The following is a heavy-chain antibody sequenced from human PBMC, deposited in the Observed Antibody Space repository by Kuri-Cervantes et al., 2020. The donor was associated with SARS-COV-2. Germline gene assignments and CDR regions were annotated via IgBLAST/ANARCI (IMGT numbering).Heavy chain of an antibody. V-gene: IGHV4-30-4*08. CDR2: IYYSGST. J-gene: IGHJ6*03. CDR1: GGSISSGDYY. Sequence: SETLSLTCTVSGGSISSGDYYWSWIRQPPGKGLEWIGYIYYSGSTYYNPPLKSRVTISVDTSKNQFSLKLSSVTAADTAVYYCARAIPSRDFWSGYSQNYYYYMDVWGKGTTVTVSS. D-gene: IGHD3-3*01. CDR3: ARAIPSRDFWSGYSQNYYYYMDV.